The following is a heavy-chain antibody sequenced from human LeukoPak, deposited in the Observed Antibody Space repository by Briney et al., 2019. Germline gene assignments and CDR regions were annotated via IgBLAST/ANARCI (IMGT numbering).Heavy chain of an antibody. J-gene: IGHJ4*02. V-gene: IGHV3-9*01. Sequence: GGSLRLSCAASGFTFSSYSMNWVRQAPGKGLEWVSGISWNSGSIGYADSVKGRFTISRDNAKNSLYLQMNSLRAEDTALYYCAKSSLVGEYYYYFDYWGQGTLVTVSS. CDR2: ISWNSGSI. CDR1: GFTFSSYS. D-gene: IGHD2/OR15-2a*01. CDR3: AKSSLVGEYYYYFDY.